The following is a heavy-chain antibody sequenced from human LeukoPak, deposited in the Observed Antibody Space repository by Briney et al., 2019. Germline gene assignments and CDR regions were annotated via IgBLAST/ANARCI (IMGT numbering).Heavy chain of an antibody. Sequence: GGSLRLSCAASGFTFSSYSMNWVRQAPGKGLEWVSYISSSSSTIYYADSVKGRFTISRDNSKNTLYLQMNSLRAEDTAVYYCARRAGDYSRPYDYWGQGILVTVSS. CDR1: GFTFSSYS. CDR2: ISSSSSTI. J-gene: IGHJ4*02. D-gene: IGHD3-22*01. CDR3: ARRAGDYSRPYDY. V-gene: IGHV3-48*01.